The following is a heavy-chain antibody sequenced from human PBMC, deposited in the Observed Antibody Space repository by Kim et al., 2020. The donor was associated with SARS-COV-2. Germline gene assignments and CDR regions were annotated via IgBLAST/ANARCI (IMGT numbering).Heavy chain of an antibody. Sequence: GGSRRLSCAVSGLSFSDYYMGWIRQAQGKGLEWVAYISNGGSSTYYADSGKGRFTISRDNAKNSLFLQMSSLRAEDTAVYFCTTTVDYWGQGTLVTVAS. CDR1: GLSFSDYY. CDR3: TTTVDY. J-gene: IGHJ4*02. V-gene: IGHV3-11*01. CDR2: ISNGGSST.